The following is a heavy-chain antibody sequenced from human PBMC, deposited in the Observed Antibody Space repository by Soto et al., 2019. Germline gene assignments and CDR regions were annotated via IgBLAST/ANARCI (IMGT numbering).Heavy chain of an antibody. CDR3: ARQMFIGGMDV. CDR2: IYYSGST. V-gene: IGHV4-59*08. Sequence: QVQLQESGPGLVKPSETLSLTCTVSGASISSYYWSWIRQPPGKGLEWIGYIYYSGSTNYNHSLKSRVTISVDTSKNQFSLRLSSVTAADTAVYHCARQMFIGGMDVWGQGTTVTVSS. J-gene: IGHJ6*02. CDR1: GASISSYY. D-gene: IGHD2-15*01.